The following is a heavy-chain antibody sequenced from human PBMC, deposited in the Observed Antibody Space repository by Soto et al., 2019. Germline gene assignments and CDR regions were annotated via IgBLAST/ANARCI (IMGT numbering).Heavy chain of an antibody. V-gene: IGHV3-74*01. CDR1: EISLNIYW. D-gene: IGHD2-15*01. CDR3: TKDTFGGRDS. Sequence: EAQLMESGGGLVQPGGSLTLSCTASEISLNIYWMHWVRQAPGKGLVWVARINPESTTITYADSVTGRFTISRDYAKDTLYLQMNGLSAEDTAIYYCTKDTFGGRDSWGQGTLVTVSS. J-gene: IGHJ4*02. CDR2: INPESTTI.